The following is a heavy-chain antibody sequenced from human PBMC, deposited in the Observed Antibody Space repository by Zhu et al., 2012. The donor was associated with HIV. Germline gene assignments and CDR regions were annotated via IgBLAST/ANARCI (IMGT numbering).Heavy chain of an antibody. J-gene: IGHJ6*03. Sequence: QVQLQESGPGLVKPSQTLSLTCTVSGGSISSGDYYWSWIRQPPGKGLEWIAYIHHSGTTYYNPSLKSRLSISIDTSKNQFSLRLSSVSAADTAVYFCARADGSGTYYYYYMDVWDKGTTVTVSS. D-gene: IGHD3-10*01. CDR2: IHHSGTT. CDR1: GGSISSGDYY. CDR3: ARADGSGTYYYYYMDV. V-gene: IGHV4-30-4*08.